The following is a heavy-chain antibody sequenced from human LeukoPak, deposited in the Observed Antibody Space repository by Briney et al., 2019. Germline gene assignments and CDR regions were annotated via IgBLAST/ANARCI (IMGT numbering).Heavy chain of an antibody. J-gene: IGHJ4*02. CDR2: IHNSGST. D-gene: IGHD2-15*01. CDR1: GGSISGYY. CDR3: ARVGCSGGSCYPDY. V-gene: IGHV4-4*08. Sequence: LETLSLTCTVSGGSISGYYWSWIRQPPGKGLEWIGYIHNSGSTNCNPSLKSRVTISIDTSKNQFSLKLTSVTAADTAVYYCARVGCSGGSCYPDYWGQGTLVAVSS.